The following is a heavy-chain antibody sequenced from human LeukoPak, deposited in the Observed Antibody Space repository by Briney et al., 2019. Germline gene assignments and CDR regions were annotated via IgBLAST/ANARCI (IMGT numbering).Heavy chain of an antibody. CDR1: GYTFTGYY. Sequence: ASVKVSCKASGYTFTGYYIHWVRQAPGQGLEWMGRINPDSGGTNSAQNFQGRVTMTRDTSISTAYMELNRLSSDDTAVYYCARDTVLMSTPYYYYYGMDVWGQGTTVTVSS. CDR2: INPDSGGT. D-gene: IGHD3-16*01. CDR3: ARDTVLMSTPYYYYYGMDV. V-gene: IGHV1-2*06. J-gene: IGHJ6*02.